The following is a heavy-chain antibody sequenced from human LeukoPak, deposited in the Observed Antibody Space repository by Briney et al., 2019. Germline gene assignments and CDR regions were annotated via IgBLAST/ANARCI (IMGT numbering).Heavy chain of an antibody. J-gene: IGHJ3*01. V-gene: IGHV4-59*01. CDR2: IYYIGRA. D-gene: IGHD3-22*01. CDR3: ARDRRGYYDSSGYYNDAFDV. Sequence: SETLSLTCTVSGGSIGNYYWSWIRQPPGKGREWVGYIYYIGRANYNTSLKSRVTISVDMSNNQFSLKLSSVPDADTAVYYCARDRRGYYDSSGYYNDAFDVWGQGTMVTVSS. CDR1: GGSIGNYY.